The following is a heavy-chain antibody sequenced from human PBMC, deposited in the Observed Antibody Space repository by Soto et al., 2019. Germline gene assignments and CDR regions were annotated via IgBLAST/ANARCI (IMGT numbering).Heavy chain of an antibody. CDR2: IDPRVDTS. CDR1: GGALTSYP. V-gene: IGHV1-69*06. CDR3: ATYPRPYKWTDI. J-gene: IGHJ4*02. Sequence: QVRLEQSGAEVKKPGSSVRVSCQASGGALTSYPIHWVRQAPGQGLEWMGVIDPRVDTSNLAENFKTRLTLTADTSTKTVYMDLTSLRSDDTAIYFCATYPRPYKWTDIWGRGPQLPVSS. D-gene: IGHD1-20*01.